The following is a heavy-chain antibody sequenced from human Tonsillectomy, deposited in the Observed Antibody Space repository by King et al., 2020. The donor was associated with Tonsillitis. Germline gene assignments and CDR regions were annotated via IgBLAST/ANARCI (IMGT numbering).Heavy chain of an antibody. CDR1: GFTFSNYV. V-gene: IGHV3-64*02. CDR2: INCKGDVT. Sequence: VQLVESGEGLVQPGGSLRLSCAASGFTFSNYVMHWVRQAPGKGLEYFSGINCKGDVTYYADSVKGRFTISRDNSNNMLYLQMGSLRPEDMAVYYCARSLTVTGTQTAYFDHWGQGSLVTVSS. J-gene: IGHJ4*02. D-gene: IGHD1-20*01. CDR3: ARSLTVTGTQTAYFDH.